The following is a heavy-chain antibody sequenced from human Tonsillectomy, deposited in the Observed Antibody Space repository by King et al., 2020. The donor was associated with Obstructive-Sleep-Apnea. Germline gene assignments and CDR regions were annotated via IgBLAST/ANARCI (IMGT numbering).Heavy chain of an antibody. CDR3: AKTRYFDWPFDY. D-gene: IGHD3-9*01. V-gene: IGHV3-30*18. Sequence: VQLVESGGGVGQPGRSLRLSCAASGFTFSCYVIHVVRSAPGKGLEWVADISYDGSKKYYANSVKGRFTISRDNSKNTLYLQMNSLRAVDTAVYYCAKTRYFDWPFDYWGQGTLVTVSS. J-gene: IGHJ4*02. CDR1: GFTFSCYV. CDR2: ISYDGSKK.